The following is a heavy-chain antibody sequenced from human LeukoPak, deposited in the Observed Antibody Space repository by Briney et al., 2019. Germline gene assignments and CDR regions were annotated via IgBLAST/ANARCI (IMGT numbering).Heavy chain of an antibody. D-gene: IGHD3-16*01. V-gene: IGHV3-23*01. CDR3: AIPAGGGMNWFDP. CDR2: FSGRGGST. CDR1: GFTFSDYG. Sequence: GGSLRLSCEASGFTFSDYGMSWVRQAPGKGLEWVSTFSGRGGSTYYADSVKGRVTISRDNSKNTLYLQMNSLRAEDTAVYYCAIPAGGGMNWFDPWGQGTLVTVSS. J-gene: IGHJ5*02.